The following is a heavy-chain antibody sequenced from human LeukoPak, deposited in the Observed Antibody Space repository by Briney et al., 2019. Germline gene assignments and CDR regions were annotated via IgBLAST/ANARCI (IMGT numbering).Heavy chain of an antibody. Sequence: GGSLRLSCAASGFTVSSYAMSWVRQAPGKGLDWLSASSYSVGNTYYADSMKGWFTISRDNSTHTLYLQINSLRAEDTAIYSCAQSSSGWSDFDYWGQGTLVTVSS. CDR2: SSYSVGNT. CDR3: AQSSSGWSDFDY. V-gene: IGHV3-23*01. D-gene: IGHD6-19*01. CDR1: GFTVSSYA. J-gene: IGHJ4*02.